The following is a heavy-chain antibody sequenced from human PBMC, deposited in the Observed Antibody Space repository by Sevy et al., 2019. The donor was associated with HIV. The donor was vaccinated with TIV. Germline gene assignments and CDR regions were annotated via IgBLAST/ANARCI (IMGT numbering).Heavy chain of an antibody. CDR3: AREGVLIGGVIVSYGMDV. CDR1: GFTFSRSP. J-gene: IGHJ6*02. CDR2: MSYNGNKK. D-gene: IGHD3-16*02. V-gene: IGHV3-30*04. Sequence: GGSLRLSCAASGFTFSRSPMHWDRKAPGKGLEWVAVMSYNGNKKYNTDAVKDRFSISRDNSKNTLYLQMNSLRSEDTAVYYCAREGVLIGGVIVSYGMDVWGQGTTVTVSS.